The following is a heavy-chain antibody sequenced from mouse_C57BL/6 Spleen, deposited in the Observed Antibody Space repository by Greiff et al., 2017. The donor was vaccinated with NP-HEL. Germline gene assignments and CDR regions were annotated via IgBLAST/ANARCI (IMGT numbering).Heavy chain of an antibody. J-gene: IGHJ1*03. CDR3: ARLYGNYGYFDV. CDR1: GYTFTSYG. V-gene: IGHV1-81*01. D-gene: IGHD2-1*01. Sequence: QVQLKESGAELARPGASVKLSCKASGYTFTSYGISWVKQRTGQGLEWIGEIYPRSGNTYYNEKFKGKATLTADKSSSTAYMELRSLTSEDSAVYFCARLYGNYGYFDVWGTGTTVTVSS. CDR2: IYPRSGNT.